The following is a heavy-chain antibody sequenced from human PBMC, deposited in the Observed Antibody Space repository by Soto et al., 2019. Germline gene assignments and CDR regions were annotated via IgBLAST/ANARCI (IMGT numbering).Heavy chain of an antibody. J-gene: IGHJ4*02. D-gene: IGHD6-19*01. CDR1: GFTFSSYA. CDR2: ISGSGGST. V-gene: IGHV3-23*01. CDR3: AKPVSPRSYSSGWYYFDY. Sequence: GGSLRLSCAASGFTFSSYAMSWVRQAPGKGLEWVSAISGSGGSTYYADSVKGRFTISRDNSKNTLYLQMNSLRAEDTAVYYCAKPVSPRSYSSGWYYFDYWGQGTLVTVSS.